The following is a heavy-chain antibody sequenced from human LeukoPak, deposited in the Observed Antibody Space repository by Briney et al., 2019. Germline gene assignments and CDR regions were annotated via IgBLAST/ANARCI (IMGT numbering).Heavy chain of an antibody. J-gene: IGHJ6*03. CDR3: ARGLSSGWTHYYYYYMDV. Sequence: SVKVSCKASGGTFSSYAISWVRQAPGQGLEWMGGIIPIFGTANYAQKFRGRVTITADKSTSTAYMELSSLRSEDTAVYYCARGLSSGWTHYYYYYMDVWGKGTTVTISS. D-gene: IGHD6-19*01. CDR2: IIPIFGTA. V-gene: IGHV1-69*06. CDR1: GGTFSSYA.